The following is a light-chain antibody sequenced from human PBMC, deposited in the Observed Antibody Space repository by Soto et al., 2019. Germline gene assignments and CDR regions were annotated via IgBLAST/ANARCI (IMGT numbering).Light chain of an antibody. CDR2: AAS. Sequence: EIVLTQSPGTLTSSPGERATLSCRASQSVRSNYLAWYQQGPGQAPRLLIFAASSRATGIPDRFSGSGSGTDFTLTISRLEPEDFAVYYCQQYSTSPWTFGQGTKVDIK. CDR3: QQYSTSPWT. J-gene: IGKJ1*01. V-gene: IGKV3-20*01. CDR1: QSVRSNY.